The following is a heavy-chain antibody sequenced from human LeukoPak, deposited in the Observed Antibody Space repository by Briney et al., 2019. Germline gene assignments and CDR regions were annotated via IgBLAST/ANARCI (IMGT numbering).Heavy chain of an antibody. CDR1: GYTFTSYG. J-gene: IGHJ4*02. D-gene: IGHD2-15*01. V-gene: IGHV1-69*13. CDR3: ARNEWQYCSGGSCYFPPERY. Sequence: SVKVSCKASGYTFTSYGISWVRQAPGQGLEWMGGIIPIFGTANYAQKFQGRVTITADESTSTAYMELSSLRSEDTAVYYCARNEWQYCSGGSCYFPPERYWGQGTLVTVSS. CDR2: IIPIFGTA.